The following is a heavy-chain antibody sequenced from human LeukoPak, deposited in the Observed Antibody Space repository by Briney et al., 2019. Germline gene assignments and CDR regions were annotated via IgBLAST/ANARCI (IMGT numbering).Heavy chain of an antibody. D-gene: IGHD3-22*01. Sequence: ASVKVSCKASGYTFTGYYMHWVRQAPGQGLEWMGWINPNSGGTNYAQKFQGRVTMTRDTSISTAYMELSRLRSDDTAVYYCARVVFDDSSGYLLPFDYWGQGTLVTVSS. CDR3: ARVVFDDSSGYLLPFDY. J-gene: IGHJ4*02. V-gene: IGHV1-2*02. CDR2: INPNSGGT. CDR1: GYTFTGYY.